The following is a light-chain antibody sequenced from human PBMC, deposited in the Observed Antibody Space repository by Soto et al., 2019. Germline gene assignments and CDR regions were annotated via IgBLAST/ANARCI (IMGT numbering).Light chain of an antibody. J-gene: IGKJ1*01. Sequence: DLQMTQSPSSVSASVGVRVTITCRASQAISTWLAWYQQKPGKAPKLLIYAASNLQTGVPSRFSGSGSGTDFTLTISSLQPEDFATYYCQQANSFPRTFGQGTKVEIK. CDR2: AAS. CDR3: QQANSFPRT. CDR1: QAISTW. V-gene: IGKV1D-12*01.